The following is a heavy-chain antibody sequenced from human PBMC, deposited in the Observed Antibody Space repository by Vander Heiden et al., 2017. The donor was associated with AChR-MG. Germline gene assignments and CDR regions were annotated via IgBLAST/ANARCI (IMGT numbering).Heavy chain of an antibody. D-gene: IGHD2-15*01. V-gene: IGHV2-5*02. CDR2: IYWDDDK. Sequence: QLTLKESAPPLVKPTQTLTLTCTLSGFPLSTSGLGVGWSRQPPGKALEWLALIYWDDDKRYSPSQKSRLTITKDTSKNQVVLTMTNMDPVDTATYYCAHRRRWLLFDYWGQGTLVTVSS. CDR3: AHRRRWLLFDY. CDR1: GFPLSTSGLG. J-gene: IGHJ4*02.